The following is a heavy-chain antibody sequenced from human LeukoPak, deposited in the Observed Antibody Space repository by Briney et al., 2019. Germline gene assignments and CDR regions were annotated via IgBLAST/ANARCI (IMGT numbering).Heavy chain of an antibody. J-gene: IGHJ4*02. CDR1: GITFSSYS. CDR2: ISSSSCTI. V-gene: IGHV3-48*01. D-gene: IGHD4-17*01. Sequence: GGSLRLSCAVSGITFSSYSMNWVRQAPGKGLEWVSYISSSSCTIYYADSVKGRFTISRDNAKDSLYLQMNSLRAEDTAVYYCARISDTVTTPFDYWGQGTLVTVSS. CDR3: ARISDTVTTPFDY.